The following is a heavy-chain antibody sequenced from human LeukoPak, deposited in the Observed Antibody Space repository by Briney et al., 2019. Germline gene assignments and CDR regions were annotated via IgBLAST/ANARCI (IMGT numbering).Heavy chain of an antibody. CDR1: GYTFTSYD. D-gene: IGHD2-2*01. CDR2: MKPNTGNT. J-gene: IGHJ6*02. Sequence: ASVKVSCKASGYTFTSYDINWVRQATGQGLEWMGWMKPNTGNTGYAQKFQGRVTMTRNTSISTAYMQLSSLRSEDTAVYYCARGGEDCSSTSCHYYYYGMDVWGQGTTVTVSS. V-gene: IGHV1-8*01. CDR3: ARGGEDCSSTSCHYYYYGMDV.